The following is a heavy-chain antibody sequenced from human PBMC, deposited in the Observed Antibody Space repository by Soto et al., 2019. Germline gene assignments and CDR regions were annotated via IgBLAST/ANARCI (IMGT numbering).Heavy chain of an antibody. CDR2: IIPIFGTA. CDR1: GGTFSSYA. CDR3: ARGRSSGITMIVVDLYYFDY. V-gene: IGHV1-69*12. Sequence: QVQLVQSGAEVKKPGSSVKVSCKASGGTFSSYAISWVRQAPGQGLEWMGGIIPIFGTANYAQKFQGRVTITADESTSTAYRELSSLRSEDTAVYYCARGRSSGITMIVVDLYYFDYWGQGTLVTVSS. D-gene: IGHD3-22*01. J-gene: IGHJ4*02.